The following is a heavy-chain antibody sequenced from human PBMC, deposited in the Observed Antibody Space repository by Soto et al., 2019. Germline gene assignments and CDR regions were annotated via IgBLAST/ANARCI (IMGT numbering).Heavy chain of an antibody. Sequence: PSETLSLTCAVYGGSFSGYYWSWIRQPPGKGLEWIGEINHSGSTNYNPSLKSRVTISVDTSKNQFSLKLSSVTAADTAVYYCARENKKRRYCSGGSCLGYGMDVWGQGTTVTVSS. CDR2: INHSGST. J-gene: IGHJ6*02. V-gene: IGHV4-34*01. CDR1: GGSFSGYY. D-gene: IGHD2-15*01. CDR3: ARENKKRRYCSGGSCLGYGMDV.